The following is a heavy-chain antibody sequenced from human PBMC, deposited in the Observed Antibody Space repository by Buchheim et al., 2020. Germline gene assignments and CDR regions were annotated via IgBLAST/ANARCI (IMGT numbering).Heavy chain of an antibody. Sequence: QVQLQESGPGLVKPSETLSLTCAVSGHSISNGHYWAWIRQPPGKGLEWIGTIYYSGATYYNPSLKSRLTISVDTSRNQFSLKLTSVTASDTAVYYCTRVFYSGSGSYQTSLPLACFDFWGLGT. CDR1: GHSISNGHY. D-gene: IGHD3-10*01. CDR2: IYYSGAT. V-gene: IGHV4-38-2*01. CDR3: TRVFYSGSGSYQTSLPLACFDF. J-gene: IGHJ3*01.